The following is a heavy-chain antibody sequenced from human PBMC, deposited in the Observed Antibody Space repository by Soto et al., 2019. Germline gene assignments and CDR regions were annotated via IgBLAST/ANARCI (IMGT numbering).Heavy chain of an antibody. Sequence: PGGSLRLSCAASGFIFSNACMNWVRQAPGKGLEWVGRIKSKTDGGTTDYAAPVKGRFTISRDDSKTTLYLQMNSLKSEDTAVYYCTTDRYSVSPDWGLGTMVTVSS. J-gene: IGHJ4*02. V-gene: IGHV3-15*01. D-gene: IGHD3-9*01. CDR3: TTDRYSVSPD. CDR2: IKSKTDGGTT. CDR1: GFIFSNAC.